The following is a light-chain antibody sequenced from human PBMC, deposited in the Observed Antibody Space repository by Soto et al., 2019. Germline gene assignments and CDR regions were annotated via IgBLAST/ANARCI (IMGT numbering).Light chain of an antibody. CDR1: QGIRND. V-gene: IGKV1-6*01. CDR3: QKYNSGPLT. J-gene: IGKJ4*01. Sequence: AIQMTQSPSSLSASVGDRVTITCRSSQGIRNDLGWYQQKPGKAPKLLIYAASSLHSGVPSRFSGSGSGTDFTLTISSLQPEDVAIYYCQKYNSGPLTFGGGTKVDIK. CDR2: AAS.